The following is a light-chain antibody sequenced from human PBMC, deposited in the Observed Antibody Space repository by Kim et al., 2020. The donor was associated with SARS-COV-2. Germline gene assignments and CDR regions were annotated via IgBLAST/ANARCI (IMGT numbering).Light chain of an antibody. V-gene: IGKV1-5*03. CDR2: KAS. CDR1: QTILDW. CDR3: QRYDSLRT. Sequence: SASVGDRVTITCRASQTILDWLAWYQQKPGKAPKLLIYKASNLQSGVPSRCSGSGSGTEFTLTISSLQPDDFATYYCQRYDSLRTFGQGTKVDIK. J-gene: IGKJ1*01.